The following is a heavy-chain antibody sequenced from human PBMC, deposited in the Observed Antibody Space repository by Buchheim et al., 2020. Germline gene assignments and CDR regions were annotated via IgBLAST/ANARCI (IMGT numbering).Heavy chain of an antibody. CDR3: AVNYYVSSGYYPRFGY. V-gene: IGHV3-23*01. J-gene: IGHJ4*02. CDR2: ISCGGGST. D-gene: IGHD3-22*01. CDR1: GFTFSSYA. Sequence: EVQLLESGGGLVQPGGSLRLSCAASGFTFSSYAMSWVRQAPGKGLEWVSAISCGGGSTYYADSVKGRFTISRDNSKKTLYLQLNSLRAEDTAVYYCAVNYYVSSGYYPRFGYWGQGTL.